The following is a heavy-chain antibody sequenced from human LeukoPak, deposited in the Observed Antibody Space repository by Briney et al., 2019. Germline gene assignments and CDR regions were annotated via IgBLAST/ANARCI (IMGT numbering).Heavy chain of an antibody. J-gene: IGHJ6*02. CDR3: ARGGSSGWYRDYYYGMDV. V-gene: IGHV3-21*01. CDR2: ISSSSSYI. CDR1: GFTFSSYS. D-gene: IGHD6-19*01. Sequence: PGGSLRLSCAASGFTFSSYSMNWVRQAPGKGLEWVSSISSSSSYIYYADSVKGRFTISRDNAKNSLYLQMNSLRAEDTAVYYCARGGSSGWYRDYYYGMDVWGQGTTVTVSS.